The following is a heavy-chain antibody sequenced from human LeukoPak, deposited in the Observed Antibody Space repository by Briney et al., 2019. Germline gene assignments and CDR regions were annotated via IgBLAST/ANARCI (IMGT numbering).Heavy chain of an antibody. Sequence: GASVKVSCKASGYTFTSYYMHWVRQAPGQGLEWMGIINPSGGSTSYAQKFQGRVTMTRDTPTSTVYMELSSLRSEDTAVYYCAREKYSGWPRVYYGMDVWGQGTTVTVSS. CDR1: GYTFTSYY. D-gene: IGHD6-19*01. CDR3: AREKYSGWPRVYYGMDV. CDR2: INPSGGST. J-gene: IGHJ6*02. V-gene: IGHV1-46*01.